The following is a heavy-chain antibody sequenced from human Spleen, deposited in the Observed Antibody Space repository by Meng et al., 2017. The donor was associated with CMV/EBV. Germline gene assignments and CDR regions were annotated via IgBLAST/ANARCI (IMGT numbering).Heavy chain of an antibody. CDR1: RVHFTSYG. V-gene: IGHV3-30*02. D-gene: IGHD6-19*01. Sequence: GGSLRLSCRASRVHFTSYGMHWVRQAPGKGLEWVAFIRYDGSNDQYADSVKGRFTISRDNSKNTVYLQMNSLRAKDTAVYYCAKSAAGRSGFEDYWGQGTAVTVSS. J-gene: IGHJ4*02. CDR2: IRYDGSND. CDR3: AKSAAGRSGFEDY.